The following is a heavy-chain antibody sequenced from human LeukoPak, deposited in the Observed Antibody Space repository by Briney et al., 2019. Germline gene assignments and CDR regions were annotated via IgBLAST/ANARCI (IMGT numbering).Heavy chain of an antibody. D-gene: IGHD1-1*01. CDR1: GFTFNNFP. CDR3: ARDWKCDH. V-gene: IGHV3-23*01. J-gene: IGHJ4*02. CDR2: ISDSGDDS. Sequence: GGSLRLSCATSGFTFNNFPMSWVRQAPGKGLEWVSAISDSGDDSKYARSVKGRLTIPRDNSKKTLYLQMNSVRVEDTAIYYCARDWKCDHWGQGTLVTVSS.